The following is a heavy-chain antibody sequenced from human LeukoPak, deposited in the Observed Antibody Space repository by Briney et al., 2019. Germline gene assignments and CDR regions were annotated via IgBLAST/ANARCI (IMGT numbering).Heavy chain of an antibody. V-gene: IGHV4-59*11. Sequence: SETLSLTCSVSGGSISSHYWTWIWQPPGQGLEWIGYIYYSCSTKYNPSLKSRVTISVDTSKNQFSLKLSSVTAADTAVYYCARGGTTVTPGLLWFDPWGQGTLVTVSS. J-gene: IGHJ5*02. CDR1: GGSISSHY. CDR3: ARGGTTVTPGLLWFDP. CDR2: IYYSCST. D-gene: IGHD4-17*01.